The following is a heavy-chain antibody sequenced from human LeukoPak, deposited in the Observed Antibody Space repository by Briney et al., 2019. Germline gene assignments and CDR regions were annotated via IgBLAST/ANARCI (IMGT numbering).Heavy chain of an antibody. D-gene: IGHD2-15*01. CDR3: TTEERVSSGYCSGGSCYIDY. J-gene: IGHJ4*02. Sequence: GGSLRLSCAASASTFSSAWMNWVRQAPGKGLEWVGRIKSKTDGGTTDYAAPVKGRFTISRDDSKNTLYLQMNSLKTEDTAVYYCTTEERVSSGYCSGGSCYIDYWGQGTLVTVSS. CDR1: ASTFSSAW. V-gene: IGHV3-15*01. CDR2: IKSKTDGGTT.